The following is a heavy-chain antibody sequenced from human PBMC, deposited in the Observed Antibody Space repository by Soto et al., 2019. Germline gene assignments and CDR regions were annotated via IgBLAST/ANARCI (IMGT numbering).Heavy chain of an antibody. CDR2: ISGSGGST. V-gene: IGHV3-23*01. CDR3: AKGGIQLWLPIDY. CDR1: GFTFSSYA. J-gene: IGHJ4*02. D-gene: IGHD5-18*01. Sequence: ETLRLSCAASGFTFSSYAMSWVRQAPGKGLEWVSAISGSGGSTYYADSVKGRFTIPRDNSKNTLYLQMNSLRAEDTAVYYCAKGGIQLWLPIDYWGQGTLVTVSS.